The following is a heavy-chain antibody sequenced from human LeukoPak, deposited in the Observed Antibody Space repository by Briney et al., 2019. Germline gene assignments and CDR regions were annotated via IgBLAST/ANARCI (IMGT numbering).Heavy chain of an antibody. J-gene: IGHJ4*02. Sequence: PGGSLRLSCAASGFTFSSYWMNWARQAPGKGLEWVASINHNGNVNYYVDSVKGRFTISRDNAKNTLYLQMNSLRAEDTAVYYCAKDQGYYDSSGYVFDYWGQGTLVTVSS. CDR2: INHNGNVN. V-gene: IGHV3-7*03. CDR3: AKDQGYYDSSGYVFDY. CDR1: GFTFSSYW. D-gene: IGHD3-22*01.